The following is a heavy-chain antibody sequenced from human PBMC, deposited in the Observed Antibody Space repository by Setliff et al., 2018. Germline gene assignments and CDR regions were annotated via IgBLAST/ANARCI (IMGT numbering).Heavy chain of an antibody. CDR3: ARDSRGLVPAAIEGSYYYYGMDV. CDR1: GGTFSSYA. V-gene: IGHV1-69*13. Sequence: GASVKVSCNASGGTFSSYAISWVRQAPGQGLEWMGGIIPIFGTANYAQKFQGRVTITADESTSTAYMELSSLRSEDTAVYYCARDSRGLVPAAIEGSYYYYGMDVWGQGTTVTVSS. J-gene: IGHJ6*02. CDR2: IIPIFGTA. D-gene: IGHD2-2*02.